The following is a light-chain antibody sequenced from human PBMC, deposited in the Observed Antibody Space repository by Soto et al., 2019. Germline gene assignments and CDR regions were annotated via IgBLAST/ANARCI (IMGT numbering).Light chain of an antibody. CDR3: QQFNSYPIT. J-gene: IGKJ5*01. CDR2: DVS. Sequence: AIQVTQSPSSLSASVGDRVTITCRASQDIRGALAWYQQKPGKAPKLLIYDVSTLASGVPSRFSGIGSGTEFTLTISSLQPEHFGTYYCQQFNSYPITFGHGTRLEIK. CDR1: QDIRGA. V-gene: IGKV1-13*02.